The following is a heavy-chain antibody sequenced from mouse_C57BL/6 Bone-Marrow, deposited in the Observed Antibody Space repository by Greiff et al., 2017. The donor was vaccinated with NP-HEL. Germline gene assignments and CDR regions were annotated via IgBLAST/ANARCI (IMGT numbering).Heavy chain of an antibody. D-gene: IGHD2-14*01. V-gene: IGHV1-56*01. CDR2: IFPGCGST. CDR1: GYTFTSHW. J-gene: IGHJ4*01. Sequence: QVQLQQSGPELVRPGASVKISCKAPGYTFTSHWMQWVSQRPGQGLEWIGEIFPGCGSTYYNEKFKGKATLTVDTSSSTAYMQLSSLTSEDSAVYFYARVRRFPLAVDYWGQGASVTVSS. CDR3: ARVRRFPLAVDY.